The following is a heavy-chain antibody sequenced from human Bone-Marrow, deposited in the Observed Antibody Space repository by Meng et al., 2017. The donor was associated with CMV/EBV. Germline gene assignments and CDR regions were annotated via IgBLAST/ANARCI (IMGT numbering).Heavy chain of an antibody. J-gene: IGHJ4*02. Sequence: LSLTCAACGFTFSSYDMHWVRQATGKGLEWVSAIGTAGDTYYPGSVKGQFTISRENAKNSLYLQMNSLRAGDTAVYYCAGRYCSGGSCRYTPFDYWGQGTRVTVSS. D-gene: IGHD2-15*01. CDR2: IGTAGDT. CDR3: AGRYCSGGSCRYTPFDY. V-gene: IGHV3-13*03. CDR1: GFTFSSYD.